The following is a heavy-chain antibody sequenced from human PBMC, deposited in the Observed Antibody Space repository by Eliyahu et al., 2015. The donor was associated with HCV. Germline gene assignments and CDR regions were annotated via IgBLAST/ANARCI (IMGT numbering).Heavy chain of an antibody. J-gene: IGHJ5*02. CDR1: XGSIXXYY. Sequence: QVQLQESGPGLVQPSETLSLTCSVSXGSIXXYYWGWIRQPPGKGLEWXGYIYHSGSTNYNPSPKSRVTIAVDTSKNQFSLKLSSVTAADTAVYYCASGGGGIAVAGTGGWFDPWGQGTLVTVSS. V-gene: IGHV4-59*01. D-gene: IGHD6-19*01. CDR2: IYHSGST. CDR3: ASGGGGIAVAGTGGWFDP.